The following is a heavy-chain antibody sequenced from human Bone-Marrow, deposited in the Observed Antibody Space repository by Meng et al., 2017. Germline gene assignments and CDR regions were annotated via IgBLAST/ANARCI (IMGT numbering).Heavy chain of an antibody. D-gene: IGHD4-11*01. V-gene: IGHV4-34*01. J-gene: IGHJ4*02. CDR1: GGSFSDYY. Sequence: QVPHKQLGPGLVKLSEPLSLTCVVSGGSFSDYYLSWIRQPPVKGLEWIGEINHSGSTNYNPSLESRATISVDTSQNNLSLKLSSVTAADSAVYYCARGPTTMAHDFDYWGQGTLVTVSS. CDR2: INHSGST. CDR3: ARGPTTMAHDFDY.